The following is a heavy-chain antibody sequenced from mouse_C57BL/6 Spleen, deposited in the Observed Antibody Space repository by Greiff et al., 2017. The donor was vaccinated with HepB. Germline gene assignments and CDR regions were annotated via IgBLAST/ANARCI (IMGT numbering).Heavy chain of an antibody. V-gene: IGHV1-62-2*01. J-gene: IGHJ4*01. D-gene: IGHD2-5*01. CDR2: FYPGSGSI. CDR3: ARHEEGYYSNYADAMDY. Sequence: QVQLQQSGAELVKPGASVKLSCKASGYTFTEYTIHWVKQRSGQGLEWIGWFYPGSGSIKYNEKFKDKATLTADKSSSTVYMELSRLTSEDSAVYFCARHEEGYYSNYADAMDYWGQGTSVTVSS. CDR1: GYTFTEYT.